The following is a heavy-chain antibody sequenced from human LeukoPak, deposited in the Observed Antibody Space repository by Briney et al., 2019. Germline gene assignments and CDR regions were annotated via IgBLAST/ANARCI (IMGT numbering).Heavy chain of an antibody. Sequence: ASVKVSCKASGYTFTIYGISWVRQAPGQGLECRGWISGYNSKPFYAQNLQGRVNMTTDTSTSTIYMEVRSLRSDDTAVYYCAREGLPSIAARRGTRDYMDVWGKETTVIVSS. CDR3: AREGLPSIAARRGTRDYMDV. CDR2: ISGYNSKP. D-gene: IGHD6-6*01. CDR1: GYTFTIYG. J-gene: IGHJ6*03. V-gene: IGHV1-18*01.